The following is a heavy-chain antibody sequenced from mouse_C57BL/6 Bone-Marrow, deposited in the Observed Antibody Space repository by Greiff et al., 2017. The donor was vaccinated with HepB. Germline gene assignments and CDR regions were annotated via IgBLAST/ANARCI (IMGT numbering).Heavy chain of an antibody. D-gene: IGHD2-3*01. Sequence: EVKLMESGPGLVKPSQSLSLTCSVTGYSITRGYYWNWIRQFPGNKLEWMGYISYDGSNNYNPSLQNRISITRDTSKNQFFLKLNSVTTEDTATYYCARGDGYYPSYFDYWGQGTTLTVSS. V-gene: IGHV3-6*01. J-gene: IGHJ2*01. CDR1: GYSITRGYY. CDR2: ISYDGSN. CDR3: ARGDGYYPSYFDY.